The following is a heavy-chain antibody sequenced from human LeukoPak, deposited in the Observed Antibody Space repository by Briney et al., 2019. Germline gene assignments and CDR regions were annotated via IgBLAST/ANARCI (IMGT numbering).Heavy chain of an antibody. Sequence: SETLSLTCAVYGGSFSGYYWSWIRQPPGKGLEWIGEINHSGSTNYNPSLKSRVTISVDTSKNQFSLKLSSVTAADTAVYYCARGSSLNKFDYWGQGTLVTVSS. D-gene: IGHD6-13*01. CDR1: GGSFSGYY. V-gene: IGHV4-34*01. CDR2: INHSGST. CDR3: ARGSSLNKFDY. J-gene: IGHJ4*02.